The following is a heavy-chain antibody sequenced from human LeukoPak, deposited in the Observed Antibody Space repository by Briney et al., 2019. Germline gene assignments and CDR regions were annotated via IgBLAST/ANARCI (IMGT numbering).Heavy chain of an antibody. CDR2: INPNSGGT. Sequence: GASVKVSCKASGYTFTGYYMHWVRQAPGQGLEWMGWINPNSGGTNYAQKFQGRVTMTRDTSISTAYMELSRLRSDDTAVYYCARGLLAYCGGDCPGDAFDIWGQGTMVTVSS. CDR1: GYTFTGYY. J-gene: IGHJ3*02. V-gene: IGHV1-2*02. D-gene: IGHD2-21*02. CDR3: ARGLLAYCGGDCPGDAFDI.